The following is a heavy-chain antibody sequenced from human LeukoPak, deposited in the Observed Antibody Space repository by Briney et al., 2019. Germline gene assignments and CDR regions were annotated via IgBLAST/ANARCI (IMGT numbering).Heavy chain of an antibody. CDR3: ARYSDSDAFDI. CDR2: INPNSGGT. CDR1: GYTFTGYY. D-gene: IGHD2-21*01. V-gene: IGHV1-2*02. Sequence: ASVKVSCKASGYTFTGYYMHWVRQAPGQSLEWMGWINPNSGGTNYARKFQGRVTMTRDTSVSTAYMELSRLRSDDTAVYYCARYSDSDAFDIWGQGTMVTVSS. J-gene: IGHJ3*02.